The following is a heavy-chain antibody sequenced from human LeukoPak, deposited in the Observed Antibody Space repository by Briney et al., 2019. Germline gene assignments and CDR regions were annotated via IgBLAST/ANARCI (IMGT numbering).Heavy chain of an antibody. D-gene: IGHD2-15*01. V-gene: IGHV1-18*01. CDR2: ISAYNGNT. CDR3: ARDRIVVVVAATERAFDI. J-gene: IGHJ3*02. CDR1: GYAFTSYG. Sequence: GASVKVSCKASGYAFTSYGISWVRQAPGQGLEWMGWISAYNGNTNYAQKLQGRVTMTTDTSTSTAYMELRSLRSDDTAVYYCARDRIVVVVAATERAFDIWGQGTMVTVSS.